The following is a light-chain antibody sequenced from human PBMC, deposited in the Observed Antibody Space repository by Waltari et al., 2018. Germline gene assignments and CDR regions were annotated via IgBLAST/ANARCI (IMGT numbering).Light chain of an antibody. CDR1: NSAVGSYTF. J-gene: IGLJ3*02. CDR2: DGS. CDR3: CSYAGSSTWV. Sequence: QSALTQPASVSGSPGQSITISCTGTNSAVGSYTFVSWFQQHRGKAPKLIIYDGSKRPSGISNRFSGSKSGNTASLTISGLQAGDETDYYCCSYAGSSTWVFGGGTKLTVL. V-gene: IGLV2-23*01.